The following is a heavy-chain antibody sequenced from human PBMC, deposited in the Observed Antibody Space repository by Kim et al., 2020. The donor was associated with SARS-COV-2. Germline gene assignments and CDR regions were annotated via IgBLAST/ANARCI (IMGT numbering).Heavy chain of an antibody. Sequence: ADSVKGRFTISRDNAKNSLYLQMNSLRAEDTAVYYCARAIAAAGSHYFDYWGQGTLVTVSS. D-gene: IGHD6-13*01. CDR3: ARAIAAAGSHYFDY. J-gene: IGHJ4*02. V-gene: IGHV3-11*01.